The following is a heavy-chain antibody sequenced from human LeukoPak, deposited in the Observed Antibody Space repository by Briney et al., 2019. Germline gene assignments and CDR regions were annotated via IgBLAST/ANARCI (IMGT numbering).Heavy chain of an antibody. D-gene: IGHD3-3*01. Sequence: SETLSLACTVSGGSISSSSYYWGWIRQPPGKGLEWIGSIYYSGSTYYNPSLKSRVTISVDTSKNQFSLKLSSVTAADTAVYYCARVTRSGYWYYFDYWGQGTLVTVSS. CDR3: ARVTRSGYWYYFDY. CDR1: GGSISSSSYY. V-gene: IGHV4-39*07. J-gene: IGHJ4*02. CDR2: IYYSGST.